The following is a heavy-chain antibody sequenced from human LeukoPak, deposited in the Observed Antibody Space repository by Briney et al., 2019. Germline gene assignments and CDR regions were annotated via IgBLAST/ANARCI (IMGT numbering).Heavy chain of an antibody. CDR1: GFTFSSYE. J-gene: IGHJ3*02. CDR3: GVEGYYDSSGYGAFDI. CDR2: ISSSGSTI. Sequence: PGGSLRLSCAASGFTFSSYEMNWVRQAPGKGLEWVSYISSSGSTIYYADSVKGRFTISRDNAKNSLYLQMNSLRAEDTAVYYCGVEGYYDSSGYGAFDIWGQGTMVTVSS. D-gene: IGHD3-22*01. V-gene: IGHV3-48*03.